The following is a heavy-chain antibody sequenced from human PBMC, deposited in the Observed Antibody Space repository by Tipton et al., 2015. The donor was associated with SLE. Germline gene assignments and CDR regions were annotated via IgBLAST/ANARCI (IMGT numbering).Heavy chain of an antibody. CDR1: GGSISSYY. CDR2: IYYSGST. J-gene: IGHJ4*02. D-gene: IGHD5-12*01. CDR3: ARGGTTIFED. V-gene: IGHV4-59*01. Sequence: TLSLTCTVSGGSISSYYWSWIRQPPGKGLEWIGYIYYSGSTNYNPPLKSRVTISVDTSKNQFSLKLSSVTAADTAVYYCARGGTTIFEDWGQGTLVTVSS.